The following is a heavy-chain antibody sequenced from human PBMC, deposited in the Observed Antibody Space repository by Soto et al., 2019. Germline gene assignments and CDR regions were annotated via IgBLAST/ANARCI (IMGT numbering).Heavy chain of an antibody. D-gene: IGHD3-22*01. Sequence: SETLALTCTFSGGSISSGGYYWSWIRQHPGKGLEWIGYIYYSGSTYYNPSLKSRVTISVDTSKNQFSLKLSSVTAADTAVYYCARFYDSSGYGRRYYFDYWGQGTLVTVSS. CDR1: GGSISSGGYY. CDR3: ARFYDSSGYGRRYYFDY. CDR2: IYYSGST. J-gene: IGHJ4*02. V-gene: IGHV4-31*03.